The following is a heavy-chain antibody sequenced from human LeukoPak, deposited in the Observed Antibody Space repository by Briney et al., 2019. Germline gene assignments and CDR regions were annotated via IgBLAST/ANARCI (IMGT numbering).Heavy chain of an antibody. J-gene: IGHJ4*02. CDR3: ATQNWGSRAFDY. V-gene: IGHV3-66*01. Sequence: GGSLTLSCAVSGFTVSSSHMSWVRQAPGKGLEWVSVLYSGGNTFYEDSVKGRFTISRDNSKNTLYLQMNSLRAEDTAVYYCATQNWGSRAFDYWGQGTLVTVSS. D-gene: IGHD7-27*01. CDR2: LYSGGNT. CDR1: GFTVSSSH.